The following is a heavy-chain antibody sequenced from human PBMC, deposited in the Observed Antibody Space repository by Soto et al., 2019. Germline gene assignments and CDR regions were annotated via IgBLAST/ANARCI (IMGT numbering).Heavy chain of an antibody. Sequence: PGESLKISCKGSGYSFTSYWISWVRQMPGKGLEWMGRIDPSDSYTNYSPSFQGHVTISADKSISTAYLQWSSLKASDTAMYYCDASADPAAISYYYGMDVWGQGTTVTVSS. CDR1: GYSFTSYW. CDR2: IDPSDSYT. D-gene: IGHD2-2*01. J-gene: IGHJ6*02. V-gene: IGHV5-10-1*01. CDR3: DASADPAAISYYYGMDV.